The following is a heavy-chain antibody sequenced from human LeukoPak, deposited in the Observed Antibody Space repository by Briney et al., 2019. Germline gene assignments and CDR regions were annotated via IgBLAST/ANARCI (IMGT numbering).Heavy chain of an antibody. CDR2: ISSSSSYI. V-gene: IGHV3-21*01. CDR3: ARGYSGYRFSDY. CDR1: GFTSSSYS. D-gene: IGHD5-12*01. Sequence: PGGSLRLSCAASGFTSSSYSMNWVRQAPGKGLEWVSSISSSSSYIYYADSVKGRFTISRDNAKNSLYLQMNSLRAEDTAVYYCARGYSGYRFSDYWGQGTLVTVSS. J-gene: IGHJ4*02.